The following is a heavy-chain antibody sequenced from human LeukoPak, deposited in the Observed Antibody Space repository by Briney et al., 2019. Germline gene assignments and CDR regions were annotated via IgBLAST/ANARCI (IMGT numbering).Heavy chain of an antibody. CDR3: ARGVKIRSGFIDAFDI. Sequence: SETLSLTCTVSGGSISSGSYYWSWIRQPAGKGLEWIGRIYTSGSTNYNPSLKSRVTISVDTSKNQFSLKLSSVTAADTAVYYCARGVKIRSGFIDAFDIWGQGTMVTVSS. CDR2: IYTSGST. CDR1: GGSISSGSYY. D-gene: IGHD3-3*01. J-gene: IGHJ3*02. V-gene: IGHV4-61*02.